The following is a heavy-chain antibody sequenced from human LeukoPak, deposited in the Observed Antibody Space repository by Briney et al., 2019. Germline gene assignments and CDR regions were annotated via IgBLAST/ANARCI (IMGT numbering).Heavy chain of an antibody. CDR2: ISSSSSCI. Sequence: GGSLRLSCAASGFTFSSYSMNWVRQAPGKGLEWVSSISSSSSCIYYADSVKGRFTISRDNAKNSLYLQMNSLRAEDTAVYYCARESDTIFGVVIYYYYGMDVWGQGTTVTVSS. CDR1: GFTFSSYS. V-gene: IGHV3-21*01. CDR3: ARESDTIFGVVIYYYYGMDV. D-gene: IGHD3-3*01. J-gene: IGHJ6*02.